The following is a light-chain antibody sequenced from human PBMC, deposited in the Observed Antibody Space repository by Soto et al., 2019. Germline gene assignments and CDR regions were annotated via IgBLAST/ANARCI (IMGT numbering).Light chain of an antibody. CDR1: QSVSSN. V-gene: IGKV3-11*01. J-gene: IGKJ4*01. CDR3: QQRASRLT. CDR2: DAS. Sequence: EIVLTQSPATLSLSPGERATFSCRASQSVSSNLAWYQQKPGQAPRLLIYDASNRATGIPARFSGSGSGTDFTLTISSLEPEDFAVYYCQQRASRLTLGAGTKVDIK.